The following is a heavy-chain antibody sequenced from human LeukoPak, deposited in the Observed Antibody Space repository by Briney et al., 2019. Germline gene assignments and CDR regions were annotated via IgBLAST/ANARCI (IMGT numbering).Heavy chain of an antibody. V-gene: IGHV4-34*01. J-gene: IGHJ5*01. CDR1: GGSFIGFY. Sequence: SETLSLTCAVYGGSFIGFYWSWIRQSPGKGLEWIGEINHSGTTNYNPSLKSRVTISVDTSKNQFSLSLSSVTAADTAVYYCARPLTYCSGGSCYGNWFDSWGQGTLVTVSS. D-gene: IGHD2-15*01. CDR2: INHSGTT. CDR3: ARPLTYCSGGSCYGNWFDS.